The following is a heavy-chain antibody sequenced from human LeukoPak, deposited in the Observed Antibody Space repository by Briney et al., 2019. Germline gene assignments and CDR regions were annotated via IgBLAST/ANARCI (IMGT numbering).Heavy chain of an antibody. J-gene: IGHJ3*02. CDR1: GGSISSYY. CDR2: IYYSGST. D-gene: IGHD3-9*01. V-gene: IGHV4-59*01. CDR3: ASSRNDILTGYNPYAFDI. Sequence: KSSETLSLTCTVSGGSISSYYWSWIRQPPGKGLEWIGYIYYSGSTNYNPSPKSRVTIPVDTSKNQFSLKLSSVTAADTAVYYCASSRNDILTGYNPYAFDIWGQGTMVTVSS.